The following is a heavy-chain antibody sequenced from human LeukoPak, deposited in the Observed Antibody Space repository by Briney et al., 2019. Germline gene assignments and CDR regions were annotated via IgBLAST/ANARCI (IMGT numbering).Heavy chain of an antibody. Sequence: ASVKVSCKASGYTFTSYGISWVRQAPGQGLEWMGWINPNSGGTNYAQNFQGWVTMTRDTSISTAYMELSRLTSDDTAVYYCARGTRSVVVVPAASLDYWGQGTLVTVSS. J-gene: IGHJ4*02. D-gene: IGHD2-2*01. V-gene: IGHV1-2*04. CDR2: INPNSGGT. CDR3: ARGTRSVVVVPAASLDY. CDR1: GYTFTSYG.